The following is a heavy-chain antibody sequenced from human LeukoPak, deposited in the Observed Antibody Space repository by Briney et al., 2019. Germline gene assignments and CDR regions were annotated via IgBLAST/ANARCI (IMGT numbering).Heavy chain of an antibody. D-gene: IGHD6-19*01. V-gene: IGHV3-66*04. CDR2: IYSGGST. Sequence: PGGSLRLSCAASGLTVSSNYMTWVRQAPGGGLEWVSFIYSGGSTSYADSVKGRFTISRDNSKNTLYLQMNSLRAEDTAVYYCARQIGGGWSFDYWGQGTLVTVSS. CDR1: GLTVSSNY. CDR3: ARQIGGGWSFDY. J-gene: IGHJ4*02.